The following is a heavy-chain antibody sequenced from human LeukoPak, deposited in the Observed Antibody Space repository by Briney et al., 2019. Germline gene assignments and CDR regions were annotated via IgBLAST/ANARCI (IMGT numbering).Heavy chain of an antibody. CDR2: IRYDGSYK. Sequence: GGSLRLSCAASGFTFNTYGMHWVRQAPGKGLEWVAFIRYDGSYKYYADSVKGRFTISRDNSKNTLYLQMNSLRADDTAVYYCARRPWALRPFDYWGQGTLVTVSS. J-gene: IGHJ4*02. CDR1: GFTFNTYG. V-gene: IGHV3-30*02. D-gene: IGHD7-27*01. CDR3: ARRPWALRPFDY.